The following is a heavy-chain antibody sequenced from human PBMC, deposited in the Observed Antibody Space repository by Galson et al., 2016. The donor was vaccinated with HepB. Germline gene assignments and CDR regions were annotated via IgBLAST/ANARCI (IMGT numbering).Heavy chain of an antibody. V-gene: IGHV3-23*01. CDR2: IHLGGNDI. J-gene: IGHJ4*02. Sequence: SLRLSCAASGFPFSSYAMSWVRQAQGKGPDWVSAIHLGGNDISYADSVKGRFTISRDDYNSMLYLQMNSLRAEDTAVYYCTKHEVRTHDYWGQGTLVTVSS. D-gene: IGHD3-22*01. CDR3: TKHEVRTHDY. CDR1: GFPFSSYA.